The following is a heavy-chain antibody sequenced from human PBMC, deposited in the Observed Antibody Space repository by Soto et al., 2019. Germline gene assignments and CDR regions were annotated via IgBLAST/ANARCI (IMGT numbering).Heavy chain of an antibody. D-gene: IGHD2-2*01. CDR1: GYTFTSYD. J-gene: IGHJ6*02. Sequence: ASVKVSCKASGYTFTSYDINWVRQATGRGLEWMGWMNPNSGNTGYAQKFQGRVTMTRNTSISTAYMELSSLRSEDTAVYYCARGDIVVVPAADSYYYYYGMDVWGQGTTVTVSS. V-gene: IGHV1-8*01. CDR2: MNPNSGNT. CDR3: ARGDIVVVPAADSYYYYYGMDV.